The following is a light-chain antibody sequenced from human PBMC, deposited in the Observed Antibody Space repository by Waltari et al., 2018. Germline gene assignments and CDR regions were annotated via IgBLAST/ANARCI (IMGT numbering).Light chain of an antibody. CDR1: HSNFGGGFR. J-gene: IGLJ1*01. Sequence: QSILTQPPSVSGAPVQRVTIPCTGRHSNFGGGFRVHWYRQFPGTAPKVLIYDDNKRPSGVPDRFSASTSGTSASLAITGLQPEDEAEYYCQSYDTSDLFVFGTGTQVIVL. CDR2: DDN. CDR3: QSYDTSDLFV. V-gene: IGLV1-40*01.